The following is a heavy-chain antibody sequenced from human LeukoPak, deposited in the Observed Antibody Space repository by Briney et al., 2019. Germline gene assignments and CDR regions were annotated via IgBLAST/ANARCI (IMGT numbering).Heavy chain of an antibody. J-gene: IGHJ4*02. D-gene: IGHD3-22*01. CDR3: VKDKSRHSSGYYYYFDY. CDR1: GFSFDGYA. CDR2: ITWNSDRSI. Sequence: GGSLRLSCAASGFSFDGYALHWVRQAPGKGLEWVSGITWNSDRSIGYADAVKGRFTISRDNAKKSLYLQMNSLRVEDTALYFCVKDKSRHSSGYYYYFDYWGQGTLVTVSS. V-gene: IGHV3-9*01.